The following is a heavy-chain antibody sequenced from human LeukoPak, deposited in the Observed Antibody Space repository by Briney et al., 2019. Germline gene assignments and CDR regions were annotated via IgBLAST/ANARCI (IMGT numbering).Heavy chain of an antibody. CDR2: APYDGSIE. CDR1: GFTFGSYT. D-gene: IGHD3-10*01. Sequence: GRSLRLSCAASGFTFGSYTLHWVRQAPGEGLEWVAVAPYDGSIEKYADSVKGRFTIFRDNSKSTLYLQMSSLSGEDTAVYYCATSCPGTGYYMGVWGKGTTAIVSS. J-gene: IGHJ6*03. V-gene: IGHV3-30*15. CDR3: ATSCPGTGYYMGV.